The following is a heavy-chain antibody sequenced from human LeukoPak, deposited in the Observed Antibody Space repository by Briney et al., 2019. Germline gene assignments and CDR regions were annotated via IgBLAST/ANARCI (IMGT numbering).Heavy chain of an antibody. Sequence: ASVKVSCKASGYTFTTYYIHWVRQAPGQGLEWMGMIIPSDGSTTYAQKFRGRVTMTRDTSASTVYLQLSSLTSEDTAVYYCARDQGGGSTVAFVDYWGQGTLVTVSS. J-gene: IGHJ4*02. CDR3: ARDQGGGSTVAFVDY. CDR1: GYTFTTYY. CDR2: IIPSDGST. D-gene: IGHD3-10*01. V-gene: IGHV1-46*01.